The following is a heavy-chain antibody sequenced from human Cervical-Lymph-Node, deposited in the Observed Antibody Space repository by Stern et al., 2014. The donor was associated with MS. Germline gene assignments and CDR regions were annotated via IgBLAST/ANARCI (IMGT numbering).Heavy chain of an antibody. CDR2: TTPYNGNT. D-gene: IGHD4-11*01. CDR3: ARDDDYTRRAIDY. Sequence: QVQLVQSGAEVKKPGASVNVSCKTSGYTFTYYAISWIRQAPGQGLEWVGWTTPYNGNTNFVQKLQGRVAMTTDTSTSTAYMELRSLRSDDTAVYYCARDDDYTRRAIDYWGQGTLVTVSS. V-gene: IGHV1-18*01. CDR1: GYTFTYYA. J-gene: IGHJ4*02.